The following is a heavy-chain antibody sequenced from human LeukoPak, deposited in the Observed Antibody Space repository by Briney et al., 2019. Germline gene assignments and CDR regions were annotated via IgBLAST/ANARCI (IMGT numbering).Heavy chain of an antibody. CDR2: ISYDGSNK. D-gene: IGHD2-2*01. J-gene: IGHJ4*02. Sequence: GGSLRLPCAASGFTFSSYAMHRVRQAPGKGLEWVAVISYDGSNKYYADSVKGRFTISRDNSKNTLYLQMNSLRAEDTAVYYCARIAPPYCSSTSCYGGMVNYFDYWGQGTLVTVSS. CDR3: ARIAPPYCSSTSCYGGMVNYFDY. V-gene: IGHV3-30*14. CDR1: GFTFSSYA.